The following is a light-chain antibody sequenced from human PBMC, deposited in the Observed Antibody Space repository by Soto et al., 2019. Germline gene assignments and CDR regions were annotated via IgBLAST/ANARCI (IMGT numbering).Light chain of an antibody. CDR3: NSYSSSTSLPYV. Sequence: QSVLTQPASVSGSPGQSITISCTGTTNDVGGYNYVSWYQQHPGKAPKLLIFEVSSRPSGVSNRFSGSKSGNTASLTISALQAEDEADYFCNSYSSSTSLPYVFGPGTKVTVL. CDR2: EVS. J-gene: IGLJ1*01. CDR1: TNDVGGYNY. V-gene: IGLV2-14*01.